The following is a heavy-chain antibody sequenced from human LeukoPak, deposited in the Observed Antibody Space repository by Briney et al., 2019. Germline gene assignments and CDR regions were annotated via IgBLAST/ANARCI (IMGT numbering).Heavy chain of an antibody. CDR1: GFTFSSYG. Sequence: QAGGSLRLSCAASGFTFSSYGMHWVRQAPGKGLEWVAVISYDGSNKYYADSVKGRFTISRDNSKNTLYLQMNSLRAEDTAVYYCAKAIEWESDYAFDIWGQGTMVTVSS. D-gene: IGHD1-26*01. J-gene: IGHJ3*02. CDR3: AKAIEWESDYAFDI. V-gene: IGHV3-30*18. CDR2: ISYDGSNK.